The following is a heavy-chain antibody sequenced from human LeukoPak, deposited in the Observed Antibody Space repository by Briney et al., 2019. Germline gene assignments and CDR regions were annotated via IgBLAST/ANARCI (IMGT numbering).Heavy chain of an antibody. CDR2: INHSGST. D-gene: IGHD2-21*01. J-gene: IGHJ4*02. V-gene: IGHV4-39*07. CDR1: GDSISSGDYY. Sequence: SETLSLTCTVSGDSISSGDYYWSWIRQPPGKGLEWIGEINHSGSTNYNPSLKSRVTISVDTSKNQFSLKLSSVTAADTAVYYCARDHLNERGDSYFDYWGQGTLVTVSS. CDR3: ARDHLNERGDSYFDY.